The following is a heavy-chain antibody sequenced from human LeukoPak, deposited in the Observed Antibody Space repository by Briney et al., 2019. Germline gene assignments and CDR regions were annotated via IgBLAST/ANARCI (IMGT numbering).Heavy chain of an antibody. Sequence: GGSLRLSCAASGFTFSSYAMHWVRQAPGKGLEWVAVISYDGSNKYYADSVKGRFTISRDNSKNTLYLQMNSLRAEDTAVYYCARWFGELWGQGTLVTVSS. CDR2: ISYDGSNK. J-gene: IGHJ4*02. D-gene: IGHD3-10*01. CDR3: ARWFGEL. CDR1: GFTFSSYA. V-gene: IGHV3-30*04.